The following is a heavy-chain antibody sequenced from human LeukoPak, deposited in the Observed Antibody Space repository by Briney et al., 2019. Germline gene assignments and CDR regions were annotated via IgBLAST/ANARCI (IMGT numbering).Heavy chain of an antibody. CDR3: ARDRYTVVSWYFDL. CDR1: GGSISSNSYY. Sequence: SQTLSLTCTVSGGSISSNSYYCSWVRHHPGKGLEWIGYIYYSGSTYYNPSLKSRVTISVDTSKNQFSLKLSSVTAADTAVYYCARDRYTVVSWYFDLWGRGTLVTVSS. V-gene: IGHV4-31*03. J-gene: IGHJ2*01. CDR2: IYYSGST. D-gene: IGHD4-23*01.